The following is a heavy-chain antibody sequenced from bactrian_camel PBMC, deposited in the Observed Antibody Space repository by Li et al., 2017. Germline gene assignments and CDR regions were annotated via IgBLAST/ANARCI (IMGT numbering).Heavy chain of an antibody. CDR1: GTGDGSELKC. Sequence: HVQLVESGGGSVQAGGSLTLSCAASGTGDGSELKCMAWFRQAPGQEREGVAAIYNGDGSAIYTDSAKGRFTTSQDNAKNTLYLQMNSLNTEDTAMYYCAAAAGLFGGTCLDVRSVDYWGQGTQVTVS. D-gene: IGHD7*01. J-gene: IGHJ4*01. V-gene: IGHV3S54*01. CDR3: AAAAGLFGGTCLDVRSVDY. CDR2: IYNGDGSA.